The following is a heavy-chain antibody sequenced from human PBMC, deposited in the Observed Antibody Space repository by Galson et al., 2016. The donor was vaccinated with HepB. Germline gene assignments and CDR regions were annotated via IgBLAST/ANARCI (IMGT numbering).Heavy chain of an antibody. D-gene: IGHD4-17*01. CDR3: AKDVAYGRFDP. Sequence: SLRLSCAASGFIIRDDWMSWVRQAPGKGLEWAANIDEDSTDKNYVDSVKGRFTISRDNAKNSLYLQLNSLGVEDTGVYCCAKDVAYGRFDPWGQGTLVIVS. CDR2: IDEDSTDK. V-gene: IGHV3-7*03. CDR1: GFIIRDDW. J-gene: IGHJ5*02.